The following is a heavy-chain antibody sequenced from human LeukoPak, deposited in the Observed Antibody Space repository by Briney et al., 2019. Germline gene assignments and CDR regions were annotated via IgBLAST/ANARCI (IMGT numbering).Heavy chain of an antibody. CDR1: GGSISSGGYY. Sequence: SETLSLTCTVSGGSISSGGYYWSWIRQHPGKGLEWIGYIYYSGSTYYNPSLKSRVTISVDTSKNQFSLKLSSVTAADTAVYYCARVAPDNWFDPWGQGTLVAVSS. CDR2: IYYSGST. CDR3: ARVAPDNWFDP. J-gene: IGHJ5*02. D-gene: IGHD5-12*01. V-gene: IGHV4-31*03.